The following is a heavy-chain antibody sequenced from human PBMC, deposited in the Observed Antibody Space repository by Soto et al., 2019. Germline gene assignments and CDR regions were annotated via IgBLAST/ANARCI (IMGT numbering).Heavy chain of an antibody. D-gene: IGHD2-15*01. CDR3: ARRGRLCSGGTCSGRVFDI. V-gene: IGHV4-39*01. CDR2: IYYTGSA. Sequence: SETLSLTCTVSGGSISSSNYYWGWIRQPPGRGLEWIGTIYYTGSAYYNPSLKSRVTMSVDTSKNQFSLNLNSVTAADTAVYFCARRGRLCSGGTCSGRVFDIWGQGTRVNVSS. J-gene: IGHJ3*02. CDR1: GGSISSSNYY.